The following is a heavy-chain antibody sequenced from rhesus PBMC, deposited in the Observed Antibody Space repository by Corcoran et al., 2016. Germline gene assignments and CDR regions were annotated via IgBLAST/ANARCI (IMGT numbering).Heavy chain of an antibody. CDR2: IYGGGSNS. CDR1: GGSIRVHY. CDR3: ARQGYGSGSYGLDS. V-gene: IGHV4S11*01. D-gene: IGHD6-31*01. J-gene: IGHJ6*01. Sequence: QAQLQESGPGLVKPSETLSLTCTVSGGSIRVHYRNWIRQHPRKGLVWIGNIYGGGSNSNYHPALKSRVTVSVDTSKNQVSLKMSFVTAADTAVYYGARQGYGSGSYGLDSWGKGVVVTVSS.